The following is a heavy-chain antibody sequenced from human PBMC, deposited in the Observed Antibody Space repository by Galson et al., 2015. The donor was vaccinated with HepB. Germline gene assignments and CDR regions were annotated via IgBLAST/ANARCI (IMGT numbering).Heavy chain of an antibody. J-gene: IGHJ1*01. CDR2: TSGSGGST. Sequence: SLRLSCAASGFTFNSYAMSWVRQAPGKGLEWVSGTSGSGGSTYYADSVKGRFTISRDNSKNTLYLQMNSLSAEDTAVYYCARHPLKGPGRVEYFQYWGQGTLVTVSS. CDR3: ARHPLKGPGRVEYFQY. V-gene: IGHV3-23*01. CDR1: GFTFNSYA. D-gene: IGHD1-14*01.